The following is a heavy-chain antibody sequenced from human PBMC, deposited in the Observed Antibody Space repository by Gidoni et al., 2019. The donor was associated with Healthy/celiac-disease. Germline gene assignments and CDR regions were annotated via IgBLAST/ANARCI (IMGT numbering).Heavy chain of an antibody. V-gene: IGHV4-59*01. J-gene: IGHJ3*02. CDR3: ARATLERWPYGAFDI. Sequence: QVQLQESGPGLVKPSETLSLTCTVSGGSISSYYWSWIRQPPGKGLEWIGYIYYSGSTNYNPSLKSRVTISVDTSKNQFSLKLSSVTAADTAVYYCARATLERWPYGAFDIWGQGTMVTVSS. CDR2: IYYSGST. D-gene: IGHD3-3*01. CDR1: GGSISSYY.